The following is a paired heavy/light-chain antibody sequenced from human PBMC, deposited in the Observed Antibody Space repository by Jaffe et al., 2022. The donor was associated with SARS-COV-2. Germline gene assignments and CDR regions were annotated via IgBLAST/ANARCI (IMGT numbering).Heavy chain of an antibody. Sequence: QVQLVQSGAEVKKPGASVKVSCKASGYTFTSYGISWVRQAPGQGLEWMGWISAYNGNTNYAQKLQGRVTMTTDTSTSTAYMELRSLRSDDTAVYYCASFGEYYYDSSGYYPEYFQHWGQGTLVTVSS. CDR2: ISAYNGNT. J-gene: IGHJ1*01. D-gene: IGHD3-22*01. V-gene: IGHV1-18*01. CDR3: ASFGEYYYDSSGYYPEYFQH. CDR1: GYTFTSYG.
Light chain of an antibody. CDR2: RNN. Sequence: QSVLTQPPSASGTPGQRVTISCSGSSSNIGSNYVYWYQQLPGTAPKLLIYRNNQRPSGVPDRFSGSKSGTSASLAISGLRSEDEADYYCAAWDDSPWVFGGGTKLTVL. V-gene: IGLV1-47*01. CDR1: SSNIGSNY. J-gene: IGLJ3*02. CDR3: AAWDDSPWV.